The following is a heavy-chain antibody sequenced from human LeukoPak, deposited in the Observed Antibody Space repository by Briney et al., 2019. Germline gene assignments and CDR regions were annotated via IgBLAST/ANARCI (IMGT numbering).Heavy chain of an antibody. Sequence: PGRSLRLSCAASGFTFSSYGMHWVRQAPGKGLEWVAVISYDGSNKYYADSVKGRFTISRDNSKNTLYLQMNSLRAEDTAVYYCAKDITEEGSGSLPRGQGTLVTVSS. CDR1: GFTFSSYG. D-gene: IGHD3-10*01. V-gene: IGHV3-30*18. CDR3: AKDITEEGSGSLP. J-gene: IGHJ5*02. CDR2: ISYDGSNK.